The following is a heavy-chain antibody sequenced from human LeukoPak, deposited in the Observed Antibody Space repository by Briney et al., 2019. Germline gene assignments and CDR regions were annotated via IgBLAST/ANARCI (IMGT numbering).Heavy chain of an antibody. D-gene: IGHD3-9*01. CDR2: IWYDGSNK. CDR1: GFTFSSYG. Sequence: GRSLRLSCAASGFTFSSYGMHWVRQAPGKGLEWVAVIWYDGSNKYYADSVKGRFTISRDNPNISLYLQMNSLRAEDTAVYYCTTELNVGWLFDYWGQGALVTVSS. J-gene: IGHJ4*02. V-gene: IGHV3-33*03. CDR3: TTELNVGWLFDY.